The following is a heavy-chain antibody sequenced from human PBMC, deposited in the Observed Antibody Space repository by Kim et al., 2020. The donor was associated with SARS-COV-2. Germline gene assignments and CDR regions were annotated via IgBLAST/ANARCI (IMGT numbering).Heavy chain of an antibody. J-gene: IGHJ6*02. Sequence: GGSLRLSCAASGFTFSSYAMHWVRQAPGKGLEWVAVISYDGSNKYYADSVKGRFTISRDNSKNTLYLQMNSLRAEDTAVYYCARDYPDCSSTSCYRIYYGMDVWGQGTTVTVSS. CDR2: ISYDGSNK. D-gene: IGHD2-2*01. CDR3: ARDYPDCSSTSCYRIYYGMDV. V-gene: IGHV3-30*04. CDR1: GFTFSSYA.